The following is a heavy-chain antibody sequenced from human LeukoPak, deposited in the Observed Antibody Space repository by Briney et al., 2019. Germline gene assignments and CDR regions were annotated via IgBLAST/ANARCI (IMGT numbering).Heavy chain of an antibody. V-gene: IGHV3-49*04. CDR1: GFTFSSYA. Sequence: PGGSLRLSCAASGFTFSSYAMSWVRQAPGKGLEWVGFIRSKAYGGTTEYAASVKGRFTISRDDSKSIAYLQMNSLKTEDTAVYYCTRVEPSWIQLWHGAGGADYWGQGTLVTVSS. D-gene: IGHD5-18*01. CDR2: IRSKAYGGTT. J-gene: IGHJ4*02. CDR3: TRVEPSWIQLWHGAGGADY.